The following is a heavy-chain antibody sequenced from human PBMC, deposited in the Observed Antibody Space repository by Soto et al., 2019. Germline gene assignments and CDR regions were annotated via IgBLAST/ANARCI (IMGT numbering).Heavy chain of an antibody. V-gene: IGHV4-31*03. CDR1: GGSISSGGYY. CDR3: AREPSGVNYFDY. D-gene: IGHD3-10*01. J-gene: IGHJ4*02. CDR2: IYYSGST. Sequence: SETLSLTCTVSGGSISSGGYYWSWIRQHPGRGLEWIGYIYYSGSTYYNPSLKSRVTISVDTSKNQLSLKLNSVTAADTAVYYCAREPSGVNYFDYWGQGTLVTVSS.